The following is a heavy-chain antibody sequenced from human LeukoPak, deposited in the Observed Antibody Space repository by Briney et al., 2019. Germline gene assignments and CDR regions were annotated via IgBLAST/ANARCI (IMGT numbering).Heavy chain of an antibody. CDR3: ARNDDFWNGYPSHFDY. V-gene: IGHV4-30-2*01. J-gene: IGHJ4*02. Sequence: SETLSLTCTVSGGSISSGGYYWSWIRQPPGKGLEWIGYIYHSGSTYYNPSLKSRVTISVDRSKNQLSLKLSSVTAADTAVYYCARNDDFWNGYPSHFDYWGQGTLVTASS. D-gene: IGHD3-3*01. CDR2: IYHSGST. CDR1: GGSISSGGYY.